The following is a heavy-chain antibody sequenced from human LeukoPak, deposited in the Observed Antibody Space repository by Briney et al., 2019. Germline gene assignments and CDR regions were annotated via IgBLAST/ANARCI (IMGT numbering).Heavy chain of an antibody. Sequence: ASVKVSCKASGYTFTGYYMHWVRQAPGQGLEWMGWINPNSGGTNYAQKFQGRVTMTRDTSISTAYMELSRLRSDDTAVYYCANSPSYQPLPVDYWGQGTLVTVSS. CDR3: ANSPSYQPLPVDY. J-gene: IGHJ4*02. D-gene: IGHD2-2*01. CDR2: INPNSGGT. V-gene: IGHV1-2*02. CDR1: GYTFTGYY.